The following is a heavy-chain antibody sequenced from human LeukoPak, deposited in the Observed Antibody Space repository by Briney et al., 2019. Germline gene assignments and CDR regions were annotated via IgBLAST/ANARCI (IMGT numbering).Heavy chain of an antibody. J-gene: IGHJ3*02. D-gene: IGHD2-2*01. CDR3: ARPSIASAAASALDI. CDR1: GGSISSGSYY. Sequence: SETLSLTCTVSGGSISSGSYYWSWIRQPPGKGLEWIGYIYYTGSTNYNPSLKSRATMSVDTSKSQLSLKMTSVTAADTAVYYCARPSIASAAASALDIWGQGTKVTVSS. CDR2: IYYTGST. V-gene: IGHV4-61*01.